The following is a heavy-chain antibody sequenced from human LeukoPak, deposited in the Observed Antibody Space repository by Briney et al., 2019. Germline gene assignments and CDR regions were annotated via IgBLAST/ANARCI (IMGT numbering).Heavy chain of an antibody. CDR2: FDPEDGET. V-gene: IGHV1-24*01. CDR1: GYTLTKLS. J-gene: IGHJ3*02. Sequence: ASVKVSCKVSGYTLTKLSMHWVRQAPGKGLEWMGGFDPEDGETIYAQKFRGRVTMTEDTSTDTAYMELSSLRSEDTAVYYCARSATMIASSAFDIWGQGTMVTVSS. CDR3: ARSATMIASSAFDI. D-gene: IGHD3-22*01.